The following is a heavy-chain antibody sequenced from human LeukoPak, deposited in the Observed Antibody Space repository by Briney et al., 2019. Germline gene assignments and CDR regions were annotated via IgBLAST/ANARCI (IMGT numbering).Heavy chain of an antibody. D-gene: IGHD6-6*01. J-gene: IGHJ4*02. CDR1: GGSISSGSYY. CDR3: ARDRSVGVLPAPPFDF. Sequence: SETLSLTCTVSGGSISSGSYYWSWIRQPAGQGLEYIGRMYTSGSTNYNPSLKSRVTISVDTSKNQFSLKLSSVTAADTAVYYCARDRSVGVLPAPPFDFWGQGTLVTVSS. V-gene: IGHV4-61*02. CDR2: MYTSGST.